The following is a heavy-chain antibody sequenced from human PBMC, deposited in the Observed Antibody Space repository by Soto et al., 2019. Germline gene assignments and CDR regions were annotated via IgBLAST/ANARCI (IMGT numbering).Heavy chain of an antibody. CDR2: IYPGDSDT. CDR3: ARSDYYGSGSYHYYYGMDV. Sequence: GESLKISCKGSGYSSTSYWIGWVRQMPGKGLEWMGIIYPGDSDTRYSPSFQGQVTISADKSISTAYLQWSSLKASDTAMYYCARSDYYGSGSYHYYYGMDVWGQGTTVTVSS. J-gene: IGHJ6*02. V-gene: IGHV5-51*01. CDR1: GYSSTSYW. D-gene: IGHD3-10*01.